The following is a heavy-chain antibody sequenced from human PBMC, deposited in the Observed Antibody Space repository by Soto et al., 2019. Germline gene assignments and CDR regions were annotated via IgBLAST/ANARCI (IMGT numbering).Heavy chain of an antibody. Sequence: SETLSLTCTVSGGSISSSSYYWGWIRQPPGKGLEWIGSIYYSGSTYYNPSLKSRVTISVDTSKNQFSLKLSSVTAADTAVYYCAAQMGYYDILTGYRPGWFDPWGQGTLVTVSS. D-gene: IGHD3-9*01. CDR3: AAQMGYYDILTGYRPGWFDP. J-gene: IGHJ5*02. CDR1: GGSISSSSYY. V-gene: IGHV4-39*01. CDR2: IYYSGST.